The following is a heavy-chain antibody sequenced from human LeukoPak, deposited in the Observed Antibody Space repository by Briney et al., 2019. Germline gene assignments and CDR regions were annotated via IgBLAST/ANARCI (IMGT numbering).Heavy chain of an antibody. CDR2: ISGSGGST. CDR3: ARGAGLAVSWSGSQFDY. CDR1: GFTFSSYA. V-gene: IGHV3-23*01. Sequence: PGGSLRLSCAASGFTFSSYAMSWVRQAPGKGLEWVSAISGSGGSTYYADSVKGRFTISRDNSKNTLYLQMNSLRAEDTAVYYCARGAGLAVSWSGSQFDYWGQGTLVTVSS. D-gene: IGHD3-3*01. J-gene: IGHJ4*02.